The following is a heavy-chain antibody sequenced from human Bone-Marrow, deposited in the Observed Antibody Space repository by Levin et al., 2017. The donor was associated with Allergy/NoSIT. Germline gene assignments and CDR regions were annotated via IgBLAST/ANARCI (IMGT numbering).Heavy chain of an antibody. V-gene: IGHV4-31*03. D-gene: IGHD3-16*01. Sequence: PSETLSLTCIVSGGPITSGYSSWSWVRQHPGKGLEWIGHISYSGSTDYNPSLRSRLSISRDTSKNHLSLKLNSVTAADTAVYYCARVGPTVLPGGISSYYMDVWGKGTTVTVSS. CDR3: ARVGPTVLPGGISSYYMDV. CDR1: GGPITSGYSS. J-gene: IGHJ6*03. CDR2: ISYSGST.